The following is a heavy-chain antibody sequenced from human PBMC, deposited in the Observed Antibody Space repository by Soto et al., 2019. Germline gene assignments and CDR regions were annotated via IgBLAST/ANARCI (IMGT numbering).Heavy chain of an antibody. V-gene: IGHV3-72*01. CDR1: GFTFSDHY. Sequence: EVQLVESGGDLVQPGGSLRLSCAASGFTFSDHYMEWVRQAPGKGLEWVGRTRNKVDSYTTEYAASVRGRFTISRDESKTSLYLQMNSLKTEDTALYYCATGTVGAMDYWGQGTLVTVSS. CDR3: ATGTVGAMDY. D-gene: IGHD1-26*01. J-gene: IGHJ4*02. CDR2: TRNKVDSYTT.